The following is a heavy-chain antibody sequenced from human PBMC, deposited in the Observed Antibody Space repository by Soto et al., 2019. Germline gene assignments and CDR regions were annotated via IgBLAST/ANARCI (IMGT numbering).Heavy chain of an antibody. CDR1: GDSVSSNSAA. V-gene: IGHV6-1*01. J-gene: IGHJ6*02. CDR3: ARDQAAAGTFYYYYGMDV. D-gene: IGHD6-13*01. CDR2: TYYRSKWYN. Sequence: PSQTLSLTCAISGDSVSSNSAAWNWIRQSPSRGLEWLGRTYYRSKWYNDYAVSVKSRITINPDTSKNQFSLQLNSVTPEDTAVYYCARDQAAAGTFYYYYGMDVWGQGTTVTVSS.